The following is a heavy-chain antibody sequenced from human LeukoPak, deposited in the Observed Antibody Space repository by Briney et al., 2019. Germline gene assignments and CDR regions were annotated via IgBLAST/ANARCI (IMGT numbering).Heavy chain of an antibody. CDR3: ARDKDFWSGYRFGPYDAFDI. Sequence: SVKVSCKASGGTFSSYAISWVRQAPGQGLEWMGRIIPIFGTANYAQKFQGRVTITTDESTSTAYMELSSLRSEDTAVYYCARDKDFWSGYRFGPYDAFDIWGQGTMVTVSS. J-gene: IGHJ3*02. CDR1: GGTFSSYA. CDR2: IIPIFGTA. D-gene: IGHD3-3*01. V-gene: IGHV1-69*05.